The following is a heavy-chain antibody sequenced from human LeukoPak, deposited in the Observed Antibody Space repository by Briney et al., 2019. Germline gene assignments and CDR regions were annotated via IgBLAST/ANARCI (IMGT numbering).Heavy chain of an antibody. CDR2: ISHIGSYI. CDR1: GFTFSSYG. Sequence: GGSLRLSCAASGFTFSSYGMHWVRQAPGKGLEWVSSISHIGSYIYYSDSVKGRFTISRDNAKNSLYLQMNSLRAEDTAVYFCARDWGSWDFDFWGRGTLVTVSS. CDR3: ARDWGSWDFDF. V-gene: IGHV3-21*01. D-gene: IGHD6-13*01. J-gene: IGHJ4*02.